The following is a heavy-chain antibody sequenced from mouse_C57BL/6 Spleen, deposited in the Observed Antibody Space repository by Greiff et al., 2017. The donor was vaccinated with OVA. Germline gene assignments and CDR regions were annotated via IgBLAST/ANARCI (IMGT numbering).Heavy chain of an antibody. D-gene: IGHD1-1*01. CDR1: GYTFTSYW. J-gene: IGHJ4*01. V-gene: IGHV1-50*01. Sequence: QVQLQQPGAELVKPGASVKLSCKASGYTFTSYWMQWVKQRPGQGLEWIGEIDPSDSYTNYNQKFKGKSTLTVDKSSSTAYMQLSSLTSEDSAVYYCASHYFMDYWGQGTSVTVSS. CDR3: ASHYFMDY. CDR2: IDPSDSYT.